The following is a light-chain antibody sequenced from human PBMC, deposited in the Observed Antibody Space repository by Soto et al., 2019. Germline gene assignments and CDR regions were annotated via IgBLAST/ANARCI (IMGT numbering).Light chain of an antibody. CDR2: DAS. CDR3: QQYNTWRSIT. Sequence: EFVLKQSPGTLSLTPGERGTLSCRAIQTVRNNYLAWYQQKPGQAPRLLIYDASSRATGIPDRFSGSGSGTDFTLTISRLEPEDFAVYYCQQYNTWRSITFGQGTRLEIK. CDR1: QTVRNNY. V-gene: IGKV3-20*01. J-gene: IGKJ5*01.